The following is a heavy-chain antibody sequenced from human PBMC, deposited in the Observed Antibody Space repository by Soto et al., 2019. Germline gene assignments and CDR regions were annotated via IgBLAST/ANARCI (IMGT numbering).Heavy chain of an antibody. CDR1: GGSFSCYY. CDR3: AKRRERYYDFWSARAPSWFDP. V-gene: IGHV4-34*01. Sequence: SETLSLTCAVYGGSFSCYYWSWIRQPPGEGLEWIGEINHSGSTNYNPSLKSRVTISVDTSKNQFSLKLSSVTAADTAVYYCAKRRERYYDFWSARAPSWFDPWGQGTLVTVSS. CDR2: INHSGST. D-gene: IGHD3-3*01. J-gene: IGHJ5*02.